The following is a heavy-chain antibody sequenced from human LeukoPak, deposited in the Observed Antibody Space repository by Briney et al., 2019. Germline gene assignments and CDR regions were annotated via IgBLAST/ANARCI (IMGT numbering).Heavy chain of an antibody. V-gene: IGHV3-74*01. D-gene: IGHD3-22*01. CDR2: ISTDGSST. J-gene: IGHJ4*02. CDR3: ARYYYDSSGRFDY. Sequence: PGGSLRLSCAASGFAFSNYAMSWVRQAPGKGLEWVSRISTDGSSTSYADSVKGRFTISRDNAKNTLYLEMNSLRAEDTAVYYCARYYYDSSGRFDYWGQGTLVTVSS. CDR1: GFAFSNYA.